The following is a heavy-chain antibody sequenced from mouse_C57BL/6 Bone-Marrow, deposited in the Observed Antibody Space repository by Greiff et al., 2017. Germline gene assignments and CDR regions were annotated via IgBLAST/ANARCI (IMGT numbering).Heavy chain of an antibody. CDR2: IYPRDGST. D-gene: IGHD3-2*02. J-gene: IGHJ3*01. Sequence: VQLMESDAELVKPGASVKISCKVSGYTFTDHTIHWMKQRPEQGLEWIGDIYPRDGSTKYNEKFKGKATLTEDKSSSTAYMQLNSTTSEDSAVYFCARERQLRPWFAYCGQGTLVTVSA. CDR1: GYTFTDHT. V-gene: IGHV1-78*01. CDR3: ARERQLRPWFAY.